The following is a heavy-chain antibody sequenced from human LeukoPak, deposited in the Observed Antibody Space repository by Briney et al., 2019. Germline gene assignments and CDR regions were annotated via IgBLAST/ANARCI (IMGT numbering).Heavy chain of an antibody. D-gene: IGHD6-19*01. CDR3: ARLAEWMARSFIRY. J-gene: IGHJ4*02. CDR1: GFTVSSNY. CDR2: ISSSGSTI. Sequence: GSLRLSCAASGFTVSSNYMSWIRQAPGKGLEWVSYISSSGSTIYYADSVKGRFTISRDNAKNSLYLQMNSLRAEDTAVYYCARLAEWMARSFIRYWGQGTLVTVSS. V-gene: IGHV3-11*04.